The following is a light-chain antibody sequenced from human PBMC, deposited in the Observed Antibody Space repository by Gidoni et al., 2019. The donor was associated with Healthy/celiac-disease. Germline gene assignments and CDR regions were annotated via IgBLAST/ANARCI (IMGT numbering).Light chain of an antibody. CDR2: GAS. J-gene: IGKJ1*01. CDR3: QQYGSSQWT. CDR1: QSVSSSY. Sequence: EIVLTHSPGTLSLSPGERAALSCRASQSVSSSYLAGYQQKPGQAPRLLIYGASSRATGIPDRFSGSGSGTDFTLTISRLEPEDFAVYYCQQYGSSQWTFGQGTKVEIK. V-gene: IGKV3-20*01.